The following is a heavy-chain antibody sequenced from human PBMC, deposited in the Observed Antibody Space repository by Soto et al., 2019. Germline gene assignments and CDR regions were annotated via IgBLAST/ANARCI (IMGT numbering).Heavy chain of an antibody. Sequence: EVQLLDSGGGLVQPGGSLRLSCVASGFTFSDYAMAWVRQAPGKGLEWVSSIVGGGHAAFYSDSVRGRFTVSRDNSKNSLYLQMDSLRAEDTAIYHCAQRRSGGRIDWVDPWGQGSLVTVSS. CDR2: IVGGGHAA. D-gene: IGHD2-15*01. J-gene: IGHJ5*02. CDR3: AQRRSGGRIDWVDP. V-gene: IGHV3-23*01. CDR1: GFTFSDYA.